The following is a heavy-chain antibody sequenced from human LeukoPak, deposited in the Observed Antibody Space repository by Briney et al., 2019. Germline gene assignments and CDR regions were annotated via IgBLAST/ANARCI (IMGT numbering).Heavy chain of an antibody. Sequence: ASVKVSCKASGYTFTSYVISWVRQAPGQGLEWMGWISAYNGNTNSAQKLQGRVTMTTDTSTSTAYMELRSLRSDDTAVYYCARDFFHGHCAGLSCFLLDYWGQGSLVTVSS. CDR3: ARDFFHGHCAGLSCFLLDY. D-gene: IGHD2-15*01. CDR2: ISAYNGNT. V-gene: IGHV1-18*01. CDR1: GYTFTSYV. J-gene: IGHJ4*02.